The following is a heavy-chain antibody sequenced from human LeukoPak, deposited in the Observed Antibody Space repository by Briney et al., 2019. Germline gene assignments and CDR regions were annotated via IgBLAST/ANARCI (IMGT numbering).Heavy chain of an antibody. Sequence: GSLRLSCAASEFTFSSYRMHWVRQAPGKGLMLVSRISSGGSSTNYADSVKGRFTISRDNAKNTLYLQMNSLRAEDTAVYYCASGDYGQRIQPFDYWGQGTLVTVSS. J-gene: IGHJ4*02. CDR3: ASGDYGQRIQPFDY. V-gene: IGHV3-74*01. CDR2: ISSGGSST. D-gene: IGHD4-17*01. CDR1: EFTFSSYR.